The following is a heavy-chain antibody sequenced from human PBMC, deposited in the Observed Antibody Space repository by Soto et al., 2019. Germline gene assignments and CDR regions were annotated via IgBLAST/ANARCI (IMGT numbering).Heavy chain of an antibody. CDR3: ARPPRYSGYGAEVAGSLPRYDY. CDR1: GYTFTGYY. Sequence: ASVKVSCKASGYTFTGYYMHWVRQAPGQGLEWMGWINPNSGGTNYAQKFQGRVTMTRDTSISTAYMELSRLRSDDTAVYYCARPPRYSGYGAEVAGSLPRYDYWGQGTLVTVSS. J-gene: IGHJ4*02. D-gene: IGHD5-12*01. CDR2: INPNSGGT. V-gene: IGHV1-2*02.